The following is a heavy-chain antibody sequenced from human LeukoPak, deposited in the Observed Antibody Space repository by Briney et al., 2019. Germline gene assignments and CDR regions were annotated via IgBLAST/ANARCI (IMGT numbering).Heavy chain of an antibody. V-gene: IGHV3-21*01. D-gene: IGHD4-17*01. CDR2: ISSSSSYI. Sequence: GRSLRLSCAASGFTFSSYSMNWVRQAPGKGLEWVSSISSSSSYIYYADSVKGRFTISRDNAKNSLYLQMNSLRAEDTAVYYCARVGYGEDAFDIWGQGTMVTVSS. J-gene: IGHJ3*02. CDR3: ARVGYGEDAFDI. CDR1: GFTFSSYS.